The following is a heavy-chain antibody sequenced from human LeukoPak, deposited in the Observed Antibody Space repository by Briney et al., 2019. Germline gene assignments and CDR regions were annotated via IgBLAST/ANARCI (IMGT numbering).Heavy chain of an antibody. Sequence: PGGSLRLSCAASGFTFSNYAMSWVRQAPGKGLEWVSTINNSGGSTYYADSVKGRFTISRDNSKNTLYLQMNSLRAEDTAVYYCAKDSGDSSGYYQGGDQQFDYWGQGTLVTVSS. D-gene: IGHD3-22*01. CDR3: AKDSGDSSGYYQGGDQQFDY. J-gene: IGHJ4*02. CDR1: GFTFSNYA. CDR2: INNSGGST. V-gene: IGHV3-23*01.